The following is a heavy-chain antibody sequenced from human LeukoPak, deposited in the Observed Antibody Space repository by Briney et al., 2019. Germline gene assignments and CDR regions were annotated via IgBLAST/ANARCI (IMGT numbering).Heavy chain of an antibody. V-gene: IGHV4-38-2*01. CDR3: ARNVSRADVVISANSPSNWFDP. Sequence: SGTLSLTPDVSVDSLTNVDSWAWIRQSPGKGLEWIGRVYHIGGTHYNPSLKSRLIISVDTSKNQFSLNLNTLTAADTAIYYCARNVSRADVVISANSPSNWFDPWGQGVLVTVST. CDR1: VDSLTNVDS. CDR2: VYHIGGT. J-gene: IGHJ5*02. D-gene: IGHD2-2*01.